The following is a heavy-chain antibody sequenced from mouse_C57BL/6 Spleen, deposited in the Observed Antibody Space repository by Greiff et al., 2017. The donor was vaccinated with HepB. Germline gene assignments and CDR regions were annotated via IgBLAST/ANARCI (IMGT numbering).Heavy chain of an antibody. CDR1: GFTFSDYG. CDR2: ISSGSSTI. Sequence: DVKLVESGGGLVKPGGSLKLSCAASGFTFSDYGMHWVRQAPEKGLEWVAYISSGSSTIYYADTVKGRFTISRDNAKNTLFLQMTSLRSEDTAMYYCARRRYYGSSYDAMDYWGQGTSVTVSS. CDR3: ARRRYYGSSYDAMDY. D-gene: IGHD1-1*01. J-gene: IGHJ4*01. V-gene: IGHV5-17*01.